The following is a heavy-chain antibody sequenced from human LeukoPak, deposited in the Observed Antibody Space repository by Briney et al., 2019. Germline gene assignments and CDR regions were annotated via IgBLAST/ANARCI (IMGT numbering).Heavy chain of an antibody. CDR3: ARVGVRGVYNWFDP. V-gene: IGHV1-2*02. J-gene: IGHJ5*02. CDR1: GYTFTGYY. Sequence: ASVKVSCKASGYTFTGYYMHWVRQAPGQGLERMGWINPNSGGTNYAQKFQGRVTMTRDTSISTAYMELSRLRSDDTAVYYCARVGVRGVYNWFDPWGQGTLVTVSS. CDR2: INPNSGGT. D-gene: IGHD3-10*01.